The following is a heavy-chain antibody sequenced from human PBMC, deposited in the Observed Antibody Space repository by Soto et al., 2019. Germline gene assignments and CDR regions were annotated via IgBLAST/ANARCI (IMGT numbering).Heavy chain of an antibody. CDR3: TTDIRGEDKQARAFDT. CDR2: IKSRAHGGTT. CDR1: GFTFSNAW. Sequence: EVQLVESGGGLVKPGGSLRLSCTASGFTFSNAWMSWVRQAPAKGLEWVARIKSRAHGGTTDHAAPVKGRFTISRDDSENTLYLQMNSLESEDTAVYYCTTDIRGEDKQARAFDTWGQGTMVTVSS. V-gene: IGHV3-15*01. J-gene: IGHJ3*02. D-gene: IGHD2-15*01.